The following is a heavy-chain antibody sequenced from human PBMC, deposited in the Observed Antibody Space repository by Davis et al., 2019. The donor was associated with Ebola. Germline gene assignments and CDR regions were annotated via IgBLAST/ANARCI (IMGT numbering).Heavy chain of an antibody. Sequence: MPSETLSLTCTVSNGPINSYYWSWIRQPPGRTLAWLGYIYHTGTTHYNPSLKSRLSISLDASKNQFSLKLTSVTAADTAVYYCARDGGNYVPWGLDVWGQGITVTVSS. D-gene: IGHD4-11*01. CDR3: ARDGGNYVPWGLDV. CDR2: IYHTGTT. V-gene: IGHV4-59*01. CDR1: NGPINSYY. J-gene: IGHJ6*02.